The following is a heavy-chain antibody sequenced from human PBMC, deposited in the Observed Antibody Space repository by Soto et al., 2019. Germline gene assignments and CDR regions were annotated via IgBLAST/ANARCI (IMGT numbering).Heavy chain of an antibody. V-gene: IGHV1-3*01. Sequence: ASVKVSCKASGYTFTSYAMHWVRQAPGQRLEWMGWINAGNGNTKYSQKFQGRVTITRDTSASTAYMELSSLRSEDTAVYYCARDGATYYDILTGPGIYYYYGMDVWGQGTTVTVSS. CDR2: INAGNGNT. CDR3: ARDGATYYDILTGPGIYYYYGMDV. J-gene: IGHJ6*02. CDR1: GYTFTSYA. D-gene: IGHD3-9*01.